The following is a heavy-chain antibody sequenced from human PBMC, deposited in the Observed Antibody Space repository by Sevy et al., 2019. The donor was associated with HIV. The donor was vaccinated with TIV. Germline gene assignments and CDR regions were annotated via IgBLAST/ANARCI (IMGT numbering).Heavy chain of an antibody. J-gene: IGHJ4*02. V-gene: IGHV3-30*18. CDR2: ISYDGSNK. Sequence: GGSLRLSCAASGLTFSTYGMHWVRQAPGKGLEWVAVISYDGSNKYYADSVKGRFTISRDNSKNTLYLQMNSLRAEDTAVYYCAKGGERFLEFEDYFDYWGQGTLVTVSS. CDR3: AKGGERFLEFEDYFDY. D-gene: IGHD3-3*01. CDR1: GLTFSTYG.